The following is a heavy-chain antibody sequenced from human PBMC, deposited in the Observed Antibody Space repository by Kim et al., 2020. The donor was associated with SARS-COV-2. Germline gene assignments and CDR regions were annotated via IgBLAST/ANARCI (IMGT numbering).Heavy chain of an antibody. CDR1: GGSISSSSYY. J-gene: IGHJ5*02. V-gene: IGHV4-39*01. CDR3: ASWGEQWLVQRFDP. Sequence: SETLSLTCTVSGGSISSSSYYWGWIRQPPGKGLEWIGSIYYSGSTYYNPSLKSRVTISVDTSKNQFSLKLSSVTAADTAVYYCASWGEQWLVQRFDPWGQGTLVTVSS. CDR2: IYYSGST. D-gene: IGHD6-19*01.